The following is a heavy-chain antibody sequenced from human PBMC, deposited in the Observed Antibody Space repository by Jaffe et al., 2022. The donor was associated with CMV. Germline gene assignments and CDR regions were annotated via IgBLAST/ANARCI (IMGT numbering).Heavy chain of an antibody. D-gene: IGHD4-17*01. CDR1: GYSFTSYW. CDR3: ARHEDYGDLTGAFDY. Sequence: EVQLVQSGAEVKKPGESLRISCKGSGYSFTSYWISWVRQMPGKGLEWMGRIDPSDSYTNYSPSFQGHVTISADKSISTAYLQWSSLKASDTAMYYCARHEDYGDLTGAFDYWGQGTLVTVSS. J-gene: IGHJ4*02. CDR2: IDPSDSYT. V-gene: IGHV5-10-1*03.